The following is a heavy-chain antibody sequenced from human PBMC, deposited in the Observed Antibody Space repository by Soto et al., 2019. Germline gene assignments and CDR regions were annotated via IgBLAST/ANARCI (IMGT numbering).Heavy chain of an antibody. J-gene: IGHJ6*02. CDR3: GRGPSPRAPAGGTPYYYAMDV. Sequence: GASVKVSCKAYGYDFTAYDINRVRQASGQGLEWMGWMNPINGATGSARRFQGRVSMTRNTATGTAYLELTSLRSDDTAVYYCGRGPSPRAPAGGTPYYYAMDVWGQGTTVTVSS. CDR2: MNPINGAT. CDR1: GYDFTAYD. D-gene: IGHD6-13*01. V-gene: IGHV1-8*02.